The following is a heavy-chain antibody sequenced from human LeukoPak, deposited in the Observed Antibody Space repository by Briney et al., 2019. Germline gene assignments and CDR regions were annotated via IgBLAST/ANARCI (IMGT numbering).Heavy chain of an antibody. Sequence: ASVKVSCKASGYTFTGYYMHWVRQAPGQGLEWMGWINPNSGGTNYAQKFQGWVTMTRDTSISTAYMELSRLRSDDTAVYYCARSEDLPGWNYYGSGSSPKPYFDYWGQGTLVTVSS. CDR3: ARSEDLPGWNYYGSGSSPKPYFDY. J-gene: IGHJ4*02. CDR1: GYTFTGYY. CDR2: INPNSGGT. D-gene: IGHD3-10*01. V-gene: IGHV1-2*04.